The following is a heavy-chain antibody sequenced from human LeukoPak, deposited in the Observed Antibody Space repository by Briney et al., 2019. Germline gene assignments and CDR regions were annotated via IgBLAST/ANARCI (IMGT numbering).Heavy chain of an antibody. Sequence: GGSLRLSCAVSGFSVSNYYMSWVRQAPGKGLEWVSLIRDSGETFYADSVKGRFTISRDNSKNTMYLQMNRLRVEDTAVYFCARDRAVTQDWVEFDPWGQGTLVTVSS. CDR1: GFSVSNYY. J-gene: IGHJ5*02. CDR2: IRDSGET. V-gene: IGHV3-66*03. D-gene: IGHD4-17*01. CDR3: ARDRAVTQDWVEFDP.